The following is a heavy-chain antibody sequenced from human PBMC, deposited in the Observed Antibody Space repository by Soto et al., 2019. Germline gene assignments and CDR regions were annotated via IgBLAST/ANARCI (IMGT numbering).Heavy chain of an antibody. CDR1: GFTFSSYA. V-gene: IGHV3-23*01. CDR2: ISGSGGST. D-gene: IGHD3-22*01. J-gene: IGHJ4*02. CDR3: AKGLKRTRIVVPTGY. Sequence: GGSLRLSCAASGFTFSSYAMSWVRQVPGKGLEWVSAISGSGGSTYYADSVKGRFTISRDNSKNTLYLQMNSLRAEDTAVYYCAKGLKRTRIVVPTGYWGQGTLVAVSS.